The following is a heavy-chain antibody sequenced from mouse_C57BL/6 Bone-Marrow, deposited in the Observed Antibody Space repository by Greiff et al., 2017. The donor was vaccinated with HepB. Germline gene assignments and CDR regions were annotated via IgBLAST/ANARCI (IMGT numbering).Heavy chain of an antibody. CDR3: ARWRLRPRFAY. Sequence: DVQLQESGGDLVKPGGSLKLSCAASGFTFSSYGMSWVRQTPDKRLEWVATISSGGSYTYYPDSVKGRFTISRDNAKNTLYLQMSSLKSEDTAMYYCARWRLRPRFAYWGQGTLVTVSA. CDR2: ISSGGSYT. D-gene: IGHD2-2*01. J-gene: IGHJ3*01. CDR1: GFTFSSYG. V-gene: IGHV5-6*01.